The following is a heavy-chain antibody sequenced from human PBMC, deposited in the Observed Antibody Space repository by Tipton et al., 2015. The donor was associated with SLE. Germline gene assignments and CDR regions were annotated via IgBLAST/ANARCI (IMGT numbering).Heavy chain of an antibody. CDR3: ARAPDLPAAYDS. Sequence: TLSLTCTVSGGSIRSTNYYWSWIRQHPEKGLEWIGYIYYTGSTSYNPSLESRVTISVDTSKNQFSLRLTSVTAADSAVYFCARAPDLPAAYDSWGHGTLVTVSS. J-gene: IGHJ5*01. D-gene: IGHD2-2*01. CDR1: GGSIRSTNYY. CDR2: IYYTGST. V-gene: IGHV4-31*03.